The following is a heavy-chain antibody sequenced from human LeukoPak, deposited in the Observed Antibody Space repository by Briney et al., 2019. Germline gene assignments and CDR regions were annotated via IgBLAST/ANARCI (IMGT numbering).Heavy chain of an antibody. V-gene: IGHV4-39*07. CDR2: IYYSGST. CDR1: GGSISSSSYY. J-gene: IGHJ6*03. D-gene: IGHD4-17*01. Sequence: PSETLSLTCTVSGGSISSSSYYWGWIRQPPGKGLEWIGSIYYSGSTYYNPSLKSRVTISVDTSKNQFSLKLSSVTAADTAVYYCAGTVYYYYYMDVWGKGTTVTVSS. CDR3: AGTVYYYYYMDV.